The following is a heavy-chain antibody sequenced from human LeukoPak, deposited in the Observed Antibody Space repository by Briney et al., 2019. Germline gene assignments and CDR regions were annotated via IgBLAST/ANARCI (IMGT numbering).Heavy chain of an antibody. CDR3: AGVLRSYYFDY. Sequence: GGSLRLSCAASGFTFSNYSMNWVRQAPGKGLEWVSYISSSSSTIYYADSVKGRFTISRDNAKNSLYLQMNSLRAEDTAVYYCAGVLRSYYFDYWGQGTLVTVSS. D-gene: IGHD4-17*01. J-gene: IGHJ4*02. CDR2: ISSSSSTI. V-gene: IGHV3-48*01. CDR1: GFTFSNYS.